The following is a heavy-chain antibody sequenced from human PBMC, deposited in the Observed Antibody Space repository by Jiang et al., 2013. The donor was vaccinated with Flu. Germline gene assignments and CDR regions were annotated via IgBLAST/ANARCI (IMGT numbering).Heavy chain of an antibody. D-gene: IGHD6-6*01. CDR1: GFTFRSYS. J-gene: IGHJ2*01. Sequence: QLLESGGGLVKPGGSLRLSCAASGFTFRSYSMNWVRQAPGKGLEWVSSISSGGDYIYSADSLKGRFTISRDNARNSLYLQLNSLRAEDTAVYHCAREEYSSSSGWYCDLWGRGTLVTVSS. CDR3: AREEYSSSSGWYCDL. CDR2: ISSGGDYI. V-gene: IGHV3-21*01.